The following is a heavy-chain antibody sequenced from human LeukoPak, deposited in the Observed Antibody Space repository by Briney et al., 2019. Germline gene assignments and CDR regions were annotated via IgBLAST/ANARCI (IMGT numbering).Heavy chain of an antibody. V-gene: IGHV3-23*01. CDR3: ARRPRDIVATTMRYYYYYGMDV. CDR2: ISGSGGST. J-gene: IGHJ6*02. D-gene: IGHD5-12*01. CDR1: GFTFSSYA. Sequence: QSGGSLRLSCAASGFTFSSYAMSWVRQAPGKGLEWVSAISGSGGSTYYADSVKGRFTISRDNSKNTLYLQMNSLRAEDTAVYYCARRPRDIVATTMRYYYYYGMDVWGQGTTVTVSS.